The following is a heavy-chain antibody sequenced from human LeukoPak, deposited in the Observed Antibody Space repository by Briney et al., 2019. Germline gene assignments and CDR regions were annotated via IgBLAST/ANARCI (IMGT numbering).Heavy chain of an antibody. D-gene: IGHD6-19*01. Sequence: PSETLSLTCTVSGGSISSYYWSWIRQPPGKGLEWIGYIYYSGSTNYNPSLKSRVTISVDTSKNQFSLKLSSVTAADTAVYYCARQVAGPQSSYFDYWGQGTLVTVSS. CDR1: GGSISSYY. V-gene: IGHV4-59*08. CDR3: ARQVAGPQSSYFDY. J-gene: IGHJ4*02. CDR2: IYYSGST.